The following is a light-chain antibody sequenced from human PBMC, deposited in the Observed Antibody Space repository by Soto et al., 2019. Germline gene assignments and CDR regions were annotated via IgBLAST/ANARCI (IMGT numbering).Light chain of an antibody. CDR2: AS. V-gene: IGKV3-20*01. J-gene: IGKJ3*01. CDR3: QHYGTSAL. CDR1: QSVSDMY. Sequence: EIVLTQSPGTLSLSPGERATLSCRASQSVSDMYLAWYQHKPDQAPRLLIYASNRATGIPDRFSGSGSGTDFTLTINRLEPEDFAVYYCQHYGTSALFGPGTKVEIK.